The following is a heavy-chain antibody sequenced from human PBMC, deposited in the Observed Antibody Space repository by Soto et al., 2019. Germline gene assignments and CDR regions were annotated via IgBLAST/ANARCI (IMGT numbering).Heavy chain of an antibody. J-gene: IGHJ3*02. D-gene: IGHD3-9*01. V-gene: IGHV1-69*13. CDR3: ARDKSAINYDILTGYPDDVFEI. CDR1: GGTFSSYA. CDR2: IIPIFGTA. Sequence: ASVKVSCKASGGTFSSYAISWVRQAPGQGLEWMGGIIPIFGTANYAQKFQGRVTITADESTSTAYMELSSLRSEDTAVYYCARDKSAINYDILTGYPDDVFEIRGQGTTVT.